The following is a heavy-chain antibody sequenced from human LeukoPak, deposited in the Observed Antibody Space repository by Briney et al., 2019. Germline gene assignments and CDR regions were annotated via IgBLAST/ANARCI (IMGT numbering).Heavy chain of an antibody. V-gene: IGHV4-30-4*01. J-gene: IGHJ4*02. CDR3: ARGENYDILTGYLFDY. Sequence: PSETLSLTCTVSGGSISSGDYYWSWIRQPPGKGLEWIGYIYYSVSTYYSPSLKSRVTISVDTSKNQFSLKLSSVTAADTAVYYCARGENYDILTGYLFDYWGQGTLVTVSS. CDR1: GGSISSGDYY. CDR2: IYYSVST. D-gene: IGHD3-9*01.